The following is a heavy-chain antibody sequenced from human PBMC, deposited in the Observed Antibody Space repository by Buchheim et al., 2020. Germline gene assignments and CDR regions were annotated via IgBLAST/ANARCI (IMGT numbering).Heavy chain of an antibody. CDR1: GFTFSSYG. CDR2: ISYDGSNK. D-gene: IGHD3-3*01. CDR3: AKDLVGGFLEWLQRYYYYGMDV. V-gene: IGHV3-30*18. J-gene: IGHJ6*02. Sequence: QVQLVESGGGVVQPGRSLRLSCAASGFTFSSYGMHWVRQAPGKGLEWVAVISYDGSNKYYADSVKGRFTISRDNSKNTPYLQMNSLRAEDTAVYYCAKDLVGGFLEWLQRYYYYGMDVWGQGTT.